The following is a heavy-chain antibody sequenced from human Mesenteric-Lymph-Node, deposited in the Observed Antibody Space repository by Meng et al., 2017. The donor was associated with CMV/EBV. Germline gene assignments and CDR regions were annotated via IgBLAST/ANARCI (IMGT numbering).Heavy chain of an antibody. D-gene: IGHD6-6*01. J-gene: IGHJ4*02. Sequence: GESLKISCAASGFTFSSYAMHWVRQAPGKGLEWVAVISYDGSNKYYADSVKGRFTISRDNSKNTLYLQMNSLRAEDTAVYYCANGPGLYSSSIRQGYWGQGTLVTVSS. CDR3: ANGPGLYSSSIRQGY. CDR2: ISYDGSNK. V-gene: IGHV3-30-3*01. CDR1: GFTFSSYA.